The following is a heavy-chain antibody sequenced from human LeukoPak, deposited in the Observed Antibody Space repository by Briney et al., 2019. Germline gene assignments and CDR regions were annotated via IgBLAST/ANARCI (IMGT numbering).Heavy chain of an antibody. Sequence: PGGSLRLSCAASGFTFNNHAMSWVRQAPGKGLEWVSAISGSGGSTYYADSVKGRFTISRDNSKNTLYLQMNSLRAEDTAVYYCAKDLASGYYGSGSYFDYWGQGTLVTVSS. D-gene: IGHD3-10*01. V-gene: IGHV3-23*01. CDR3: AKDLASGYYGSGSYFDY. CDR1: GFTFNNHA. CDR2: ISGSGGST. J-gene: IGHJ4*02.